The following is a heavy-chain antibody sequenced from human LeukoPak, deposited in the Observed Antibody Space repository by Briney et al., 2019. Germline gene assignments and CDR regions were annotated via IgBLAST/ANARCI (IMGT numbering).Heavy chain of an antibody. V-gene: IGHV3-30*18. Sequence: TGGSLRLSCAASGFTFSSYGMHWVRQAPGKGLEWVAVISYDGSNKYYADSVKGRFTISRDNSKNTLYLQMNSLRAEDTAVYYCAKGYPYYDFWSYPFDYWGQGTLVTVSS. CDR1: GFTFSSYG. D-gene: IGHD3-3*01. J-gene: IGHJ4*02. CDR2: ISYDGSNK. CDR3: AKGYPYYDFWSYPFDY.